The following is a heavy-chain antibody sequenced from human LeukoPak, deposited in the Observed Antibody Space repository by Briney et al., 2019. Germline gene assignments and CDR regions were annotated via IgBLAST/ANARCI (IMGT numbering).Heavy chain of an antibody. D-gene: IGHD3-22*01. CDR2: INPNSGGT. J-gene: IGHJ4*02. V-gene: IGHV1-2*02. CDR1: GYTFTGYY. Sequence: ASVKVSCKASGYTFTGYYIHWVRQVPGQGLEWMGWINPNSGGTNYAQKLQGRVTMTTDTSTSTAYMELRSLRSDDTAVYYCARETGYYYDSSGCDYWGQGTLVTVSS. CDR3: ARETGYYYDSSGCDY.